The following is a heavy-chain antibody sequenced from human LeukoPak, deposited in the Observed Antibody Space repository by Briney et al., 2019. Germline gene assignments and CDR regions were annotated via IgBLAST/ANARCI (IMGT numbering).Heavy chain of an antibody. D-gene: IGHD1-26*01. Sequence: SETLSLTCTVSGGSISSYYWSWIRRPPGKGLEWIGYIYYSGSTNYNPSLKSRVTISVDTSKNQFSLKLSSVTAADTAVYYCARDTRSEPFDYWGQGTLVTVSS. CDR2: IYYSGST. CDR1: GGSISSYY. CDR3: ARDTRSEPFDY. V-gene: IGHV4-59*01. J-gene: IGHJ4*02.